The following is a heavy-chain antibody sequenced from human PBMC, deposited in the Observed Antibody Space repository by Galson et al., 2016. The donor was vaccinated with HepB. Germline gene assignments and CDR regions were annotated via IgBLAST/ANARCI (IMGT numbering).Heavy chain of an antibody. V-gene: IGHV3-73*01. CDR3: TRGDVYDYGDFYNDY. J-gene: IGHJ4*02. D-gene: IGHD4-17*01. CDR1: GFTFSGSA. CDR2: IRSKASSYAT. Sequence: SLRLSCAASGFTFSGSAMHWVRQASGKGLEWVGRIRSKASSYATAYAASVKGRFTISRDDSKNTAYLQMNSLKTEDTAVYYCTRGDVYDYGDFYNDYWGQGTLVTVSS.